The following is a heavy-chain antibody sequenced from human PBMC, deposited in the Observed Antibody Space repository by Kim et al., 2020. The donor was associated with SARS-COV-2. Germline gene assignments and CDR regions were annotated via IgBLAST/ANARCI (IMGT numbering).Heavy chain of an antibody. CDR2: INAGNGNT. D-gene: IGHD2-2*01. V-gene: IGHV1-3*01. Sequence: ASVKVSCKASGYTFTSYAMHWVRQAPGQRLEWMGWINAGNGNTKYSQKFQGRVTITRDTSASTAYMELSSLRSEDTAVYYCAREKVVVPAATPWDTAMVSLYWGQGTLVTVSS. CDR1: GYTFTSYA. CDR3: AREKVVVPAATPWDTAMVSLY. J-gene: IGHJ4*02.